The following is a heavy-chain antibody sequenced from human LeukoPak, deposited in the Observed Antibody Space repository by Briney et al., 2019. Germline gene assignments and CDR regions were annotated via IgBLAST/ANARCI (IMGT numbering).Heavy chain of an antibody. J-gene: IGHJ4*02. V-gene: IGHV3-15*01. CDR1: GFTFSNAW. D-gene: IGHD1-14*01. CDR2: IKSKTDGGTT. CDR3: TRRARGWREPAGPLFYYFDY. Sequence: GGSLRLSCAASGFTFSNAWMSWVRQAPGKGLEWVGRIKSKTDGGTTDYAAPVKGRFTISRDDSKNTLYLQMNSLKTEDTAVYYCTRRARGWREPAGPLFYYFDYWGQGTLVTVSS.